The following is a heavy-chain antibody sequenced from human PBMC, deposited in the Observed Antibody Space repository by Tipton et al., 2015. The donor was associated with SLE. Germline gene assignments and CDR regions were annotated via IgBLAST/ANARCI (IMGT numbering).Heavy chain of an antibody. D-gene: IGHD3-10*01. V-gene: IGHV4-39*07. Sequence: GLVKPSETLSLTCTVSGDSISDANFYWGWIRQPPGKGLEWIGSIYYLGSTYYNPSLKSRVTIFVDTSKNQFSLKLSSVTAADTAVYFCARRYYSDSGSLDFLYHVDLWGQGTTVTVSS. J-gene: IGHJ6*02. CDR2: IYYLGST. CDR3: ARRYYSDSGSLDFLYHVDL. CDR1: GDSISDANFY.